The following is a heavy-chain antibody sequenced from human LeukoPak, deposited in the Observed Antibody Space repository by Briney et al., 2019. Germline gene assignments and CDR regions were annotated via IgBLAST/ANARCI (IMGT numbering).Heavy chain of an antibody. V-gene: IGHV3-23*01. CDR2: ISNNGGYT. CDR1: GFTFNNYA. CDR3: AKRTGKDSSGYRFDY. J-gene: IGHJ4*02. Sequence: GGSLRLSCAASGFTFNNYALSWVRQAPGKGLEWVSAISNNGGYTYYADSVQGRFTISRDNSKSTLCLQMNSLRAEDTAVYYCAKRTGKDSSGYRFDYWGQGTLVTVSS. D-gene: IGHD3-22*01.